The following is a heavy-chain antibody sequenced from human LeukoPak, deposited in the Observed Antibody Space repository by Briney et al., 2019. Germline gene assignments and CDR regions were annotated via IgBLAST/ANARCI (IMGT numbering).Heavy chain of an antibody. V-gene: IGHV3-74*01. D-gene: IGHD3-22*01. CDR2: INSDGSWT. J-gene: IGHJ4*02. CDR3: ARDLGSSTTMIVIWSEGGFDY. CDR1: GNYW. Sequence: GGSLRHSCAASGNYWMHWVRQAPGKGLVWVSHINSDGSWTSYADSVKGRFTISRDNAKNSLYLQMNSLRAEDTAVYYCARDLGSSTTMIVIWSEGGFDYWGQGTLVTVSS.